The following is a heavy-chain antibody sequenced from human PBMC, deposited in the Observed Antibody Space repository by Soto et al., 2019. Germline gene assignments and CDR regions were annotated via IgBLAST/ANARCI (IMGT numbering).Heavy chain of an antibody. D-gene: IGHD3-10*01. CDR2: IYYSGST. V-gene: IGHV4-31*03. Sequence: SATLSLTCTVSGDSISSGGYYWSWIRQHPGKGLEWIGYIYYSGSTYYNPSLKSRVTISVDTSKNQFSLKLSSVTAADTAVYYCARVGSSSLYGSGSYPDYWGQGTLVTVSS. J-gene: IGHJ4*02. CDR1: GDSISSGGYY. CDR3: ARVGSSSLYGSGSYPDY.